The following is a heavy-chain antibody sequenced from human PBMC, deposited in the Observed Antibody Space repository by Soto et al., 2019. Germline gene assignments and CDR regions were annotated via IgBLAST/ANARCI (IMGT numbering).Heavy chain of an antibody. V-gene: IGHV4-34*01. CDR1: GGSFSGYY. Sequence: SETLSLTCAVYGGSFSGYYWSWIRQPPGKGLEWIGEINHSGSTNYNPSLKSRVTISVDTSKNQFSLKLSSVTAADTAVYYCARGNYYYYYGMGVWGQGTTVTVSS. J-gene: IGHJ6*02. CDR3: ARGNYYYYYGMGV. CDR2: INHSGST.